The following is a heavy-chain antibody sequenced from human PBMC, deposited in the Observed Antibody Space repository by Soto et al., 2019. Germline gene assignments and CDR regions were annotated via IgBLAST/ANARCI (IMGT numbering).Heavy chain of an antibody. D-gene: IGHD3-22*01. J-gene: IGHJ4*01. CDR3: TRAAYDSSGYAFDY. CDR2: IRSKAYGGTT. Sequence: GSLRPSCTASGFTFGDYAMSWVRQAPGKGLEWVGFIRSKAYGGTTEYAASVKGRFTISRDDSKSIAYLQMNSLKTEDTAVYYCTRAAYDSSGYAFDYWGHGTLVTVSS. CDR1: GFTFGDYA. V-gene: IGHV3-49*04.